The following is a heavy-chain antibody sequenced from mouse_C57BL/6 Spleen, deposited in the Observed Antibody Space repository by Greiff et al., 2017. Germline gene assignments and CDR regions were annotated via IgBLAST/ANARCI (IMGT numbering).Heavy chain of an antibody. CDR2: INPSNGGT. V-gene: IGHV1-53*01. Sequence: QVQLQQSGTELVKPGASVKLSCKASGYTFTSYGMHWVQQRPGQGLEWIGNINPSNGGTNYNEKFKSKATLTVDNTSNTAYMQLSSLTSEDSAVYYCAREEAAQYYFDYWGQGTTLTVSS. J-gene: IGHJ2*01. CDR3: AREEAAQYYFDY. CDR1: GYTFTSYG.